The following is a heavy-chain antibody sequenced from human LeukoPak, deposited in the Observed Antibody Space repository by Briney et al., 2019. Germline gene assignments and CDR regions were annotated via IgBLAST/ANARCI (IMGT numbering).Heavy chain of an antibody. CDR3: ASYGSGSSSFDY. CDR2: ISSSSSYI. J-gene: IGHJ4*02. V-gene: IGHV3-21*01. D-gene: IGHD3-10*01. CDR1: GFTFSSYS. Sequence: GGSLRLSCAASGFTFSSYSMNWARQAPGKGLEWVSSISSSSSYIYYADSVKGRFTISRDNAKNSLYLQMNSLRAEDTAVYYCASYGSGSSSFDYWGQGTLVTVSS.